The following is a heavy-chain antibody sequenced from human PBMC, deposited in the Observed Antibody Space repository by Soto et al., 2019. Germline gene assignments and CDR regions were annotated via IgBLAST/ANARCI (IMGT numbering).Heavy chain of an antibody. CDR2: IYYSGST. V-gene: IGHV4-39*07. D-gene: IGHD1-7*01. CDR1: GGSISSSSYY. Sequence: SETLSLTCTVSGGSISSSSYYWGWIRQPPGKGLEWIGSIYYSGSTYYNPSLKSRVTISVDTSKNQFSLKLSSVTAADTAVYYCAREVGITGTTRRINSFDPWGQGTLVTVSS. J-gene: IGHJ5*02. CDR3: AREVGITGTTRRINSFDP.